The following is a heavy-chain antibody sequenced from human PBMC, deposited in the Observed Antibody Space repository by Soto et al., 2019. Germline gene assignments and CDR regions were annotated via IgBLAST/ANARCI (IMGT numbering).Heavy chain of an antibody. Sequence: SETLSLTCTVSGGSISSGGYYWSWIRQHPGKGLEWIGYIYYSGSTYYNPSLKSRVTISVDTSKNQFSLKLSSVTAADTAVYYCATKDTNYYYMDVWGKGTTVTVSS. CDR3: ATKDTNYYYMDV. CDR1: GGSISSGGYY. J-gene: IGHJ6*03. V-gene: IGHV4-31*03. CDR2: IYYSGST.